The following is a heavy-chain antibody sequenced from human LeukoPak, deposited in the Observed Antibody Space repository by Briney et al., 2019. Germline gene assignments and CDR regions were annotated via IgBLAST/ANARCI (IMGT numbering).Heavy chain of an antibody. CDR2: ISGSGGST. V-gene: IGHV3-23*01. CDR3: AKEVLRFLEWLAGYDY. J-gene: IGHJ4*02. D-gene: IGHD3-3*01. CDR1: GFTFSSYA. Sequence: GGSLRLSCAASGFTFSSYAMSWVRQAPGKGLEWVSAISGSGGSTYYADSVKGRFTISRDNSKNTLYLQMNSLRAEDTAVYYCAKEVLRFLEWLAGYDYWGPGTLVTVSS.